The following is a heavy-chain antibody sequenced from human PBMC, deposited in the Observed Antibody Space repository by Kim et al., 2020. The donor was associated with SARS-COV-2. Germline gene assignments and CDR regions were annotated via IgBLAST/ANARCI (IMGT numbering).Heavy chain of an antibody. V-gene: IGHV4-59*12. Sequence: SETLSLTCTVSGGSISSYYWSWIRQPPGKGLEWIGYIYYSGSTNYNPSLKSRVTISVDTSKNQFSLKLSSVTAADTAVYYCAREVGQWLVRRYFDYWGQG. CDR1: GGSISSYY. D-gene: IGHD6-19*01. CDR3: AREVGQWLVRRYFDY. J-gene: IGHJ4*02. CDR2: IYYSGST.